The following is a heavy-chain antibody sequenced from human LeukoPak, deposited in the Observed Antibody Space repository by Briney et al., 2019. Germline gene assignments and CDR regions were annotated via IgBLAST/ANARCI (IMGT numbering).Heavy chain of an antibody. J-gene: IGHJ5*02. CDR3: ARGRPYGSGSYYNL. D-gene: IGHD3-10*01. V-gene: IGHV4-34*01. Sequence: KPSETLSLTCAVYGGSFSGYYWSWIRQPPGKGLEWIGEINHSGSTNYNPSLKSRVTISVDTSKNQFSLKLSSVTAADTAVYYCARGRPYGSGSYYNLWGQGTLVTASS. CDR1: GGSFSGYY. CDR2: INHSGST.